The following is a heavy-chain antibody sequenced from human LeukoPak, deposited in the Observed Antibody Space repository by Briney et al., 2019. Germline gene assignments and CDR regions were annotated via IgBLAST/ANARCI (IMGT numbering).Heavy chain of an antibody. CDR2: IRYDGSNK. V-gene: IGHV3-30*02. D-gene: IGHD2-2*01. J-gene: IGHJ4*02. CDR3: AKDLYCSSTSCSMPVYFDY. Sequence: GGSLRLSCAASGFTFSSYGMHWVRQAPGKGLEWVAFIRYDGSNKYYADSVKGRFTIFRDNSKNTLYLQMNSLRAEDTAVYYCAKDLYCSSTSCSMPVYFDYWGQGTLVTVSS. CDR1: GFTFSSYG.